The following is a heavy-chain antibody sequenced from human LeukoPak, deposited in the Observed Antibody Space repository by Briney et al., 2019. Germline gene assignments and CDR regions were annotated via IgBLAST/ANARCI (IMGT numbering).Heavy chain of an antibody. Sequence: GGSLRLSCAASGFTFSNYAMSWVRQAPGKGLEWVSSISGSGGRTYYADSVKGRFTISRDNSKNTLYLQMNSLRADETAVYYCPSSPGADLGPLQLWGQGTLVTVSS. CDR1: GFTFSNYA. CDR3: PSSPGADLGPLQL. V-gene: IGHV3-23*01. D-gene: IGHD4/OR15-4a*01. J-gene: IGHJ4*02. CDR2: ISGSGGRT.